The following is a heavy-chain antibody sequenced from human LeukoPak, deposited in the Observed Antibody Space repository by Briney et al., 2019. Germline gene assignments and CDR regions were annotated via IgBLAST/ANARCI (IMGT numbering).Heavy chain of an antibody. CDR1: GFTFSRYW. CDR2: IKEEGSEK. V-gene: IGHV3-7*01. J-gene: IGHJ6*03. CDR3: AREGPPHSSRFNYYYFCMDV. D-gene: IGHD6-13*01. Sequence: PGGSLRLSCAASGFTFSRYWMSWVRQAPGKGLEGVANIKEEGSEKNYVDSVRGRFTISRDNAKNSLYLQMNSLRAEDTAVYYCAREGPPHSSRFNYYYFCMDVWGKGTTVTVSS.